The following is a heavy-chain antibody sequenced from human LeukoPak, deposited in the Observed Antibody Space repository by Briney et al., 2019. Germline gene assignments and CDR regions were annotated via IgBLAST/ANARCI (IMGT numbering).Heavy chain of an antibody. V-gene: IGHV1-2*02. CDR2: INTNSGGT. J-gene: IGHJ4*02. D-gene: IGHD2-21*01. CDR3: ARDQEHMYCGGDCYSGFDY. CDR1: GYTFTGYY. Sequence: ASVKVSCKASGYTFTGYYIYWVRQAPGQGLEWMGWINTNSGGTNYAQKFQGRVTMTRDTSISTAYMELSRLRSDDTAVFYCARDQEHMYCGGDCYSGFDYWGQGTLVTVSS.